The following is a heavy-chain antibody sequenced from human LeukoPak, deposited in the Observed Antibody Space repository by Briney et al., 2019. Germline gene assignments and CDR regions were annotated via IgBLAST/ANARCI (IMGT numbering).Heavy chain of an antibody. J-gene: IGHJ6*02. CDR1: GYTFSDYY. V-gene: IGHV3-7*03. CDR3: ARDGCSSTSCPPHVPYYGMDV. Sequence: GGSLRLSCAASGYTFSDYYMSWIRQAPGKGLEWVANIKQDGSEKYYVDSVKGRFTISRDNAKNSLYLQMNSLRAEDTAVYYCARDGCSSTSCPPHVPYYGMDVWGQGTTVTVSS. D-gene: IGHD2-2*01. CDR2: IKQDGSEK.